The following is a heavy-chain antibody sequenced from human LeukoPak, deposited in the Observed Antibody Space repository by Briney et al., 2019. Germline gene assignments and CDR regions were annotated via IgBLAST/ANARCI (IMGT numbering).Heavy chain of an antibody. J-gene: IGHJ5*02. CDR3: ARDSSLSGWFDP. V-gene: IGHV4-61*02. Sequence: SETLSLTCTVSGGSISSGSYYWSWIRQPAGKGLEWVGRTYTSGSTIYNPSLGSRVTISLGTSKNQFSLKLSSVTAADTAVYYCARDSSLSGWFDPWGQGTLVTASS. CDR2: TYTSGST. D-gene: IGHD3-10*01. CDR1: GGSISSGSYY.